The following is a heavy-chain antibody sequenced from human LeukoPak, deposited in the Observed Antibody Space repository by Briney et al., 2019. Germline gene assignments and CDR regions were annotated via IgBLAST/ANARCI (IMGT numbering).Heavy chain of an antibody. Sequence: GGSLRLSCAASGFTFSSYAMSWVRQAPGKGLEWVSAISGSGGSTYYADSVKGRFTISRDNSKNTLYLQMNSLRAEDTAVYHCAKDFGSGSYDYYYMDVWGKGTTVTVSS. CDR1: GFTFSSYA. V-gene: IGHV3-23*01. CDR3: AKDFGSGSYDYYYMDV. J-gene: IGHJ6*03. D-gene: IGHD3-10*01. CDR2: ISGSGGST.